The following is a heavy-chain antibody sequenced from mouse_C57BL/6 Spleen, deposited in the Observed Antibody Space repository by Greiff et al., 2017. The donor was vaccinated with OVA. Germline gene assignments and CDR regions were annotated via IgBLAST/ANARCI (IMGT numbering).Heavy chain of an antibody. Sequence: VQLKESGPGLVKPSQSLSLTCSVTGYSITSGYYWNWIRQFPGNKLEWMGYISYDGSNNYNPSLKHRITITRDTSTNQFFLKLNSVTTEDTATYYCAGGGVITTVIAPLFDYWGQGTTLTVSS. D-gene: IGHD1-1*01. CDR2: ISYDGSN. V-gene: IGHV3-6*01. CDR3: AGGGVITTVIAPLFDY. CDR1: GYSITSGYY. J-gene: IGHJ2*01.